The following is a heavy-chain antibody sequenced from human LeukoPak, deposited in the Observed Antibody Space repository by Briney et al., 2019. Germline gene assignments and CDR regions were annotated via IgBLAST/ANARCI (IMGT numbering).Heavy chain of an antibody. Sequence: GGSLRLSCAASGFIFSPYAMNWVRQAPGRGLEWVSYISSTYNIYYSDSVRGRSTISRDNAKNSVYLQMNSLRDEDTAVYYCARDHNWGFDFWGQGTLVAVSS. CDR1: GFIFSPYA. J-gene: IGHJ4*02. CDR3: ARDHNWGFDF. CDR2: ISSTYNI. D-gene: IGHD7-27*01. V-gene: IGHV3-48*02.